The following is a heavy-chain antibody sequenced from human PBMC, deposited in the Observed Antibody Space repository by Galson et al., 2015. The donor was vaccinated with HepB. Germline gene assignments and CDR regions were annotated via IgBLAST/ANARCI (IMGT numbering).Heavy chain of an antibody. D-gene: IGHD3-22*01. Sequence: SGAEVKKAGETLKISCKGSGYSFTSYWSGWVRQMAGKGLEWRGIIYPGDSESRYSPTFQGQVTISADKSISTAYLQWSSLKASDTAMYYCARPLYYDSSGYYHDAFDIWGQGTMVTVSS. CDR2: IYPGDSES. CDR1: GYSFTSYW. J-gene: IGHJ3*02. V-gene: IGHV5-51*03. CDR3: ARPLYYDSSGYYHDAFDI.